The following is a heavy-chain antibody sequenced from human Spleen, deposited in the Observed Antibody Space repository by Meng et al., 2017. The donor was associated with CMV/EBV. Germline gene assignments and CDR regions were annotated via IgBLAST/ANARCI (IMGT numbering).Heavy chain of an antibody. V-gene: IGHV4-38-2*02. CDR2: IYHSGST. J-gene: IGHJ4*02. D-gene: IGHD6-19*01. CDR3: ARDGIAVAGTWSPTDY. Sequence: SETLSLTCTVSGYSISSGYYWGWIRQPPGKGLEWIGSIYHSGSTYYNPSLKSRVTISVDTSKNQFSLKLSSVTAADTAVYYCARDGIAVAGTWSPTDYWGQGTLVTVFS. CDR1: GYSISSGYY.